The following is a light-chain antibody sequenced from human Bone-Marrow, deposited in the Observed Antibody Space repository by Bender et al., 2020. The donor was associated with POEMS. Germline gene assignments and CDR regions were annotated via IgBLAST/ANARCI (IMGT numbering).Light chain of an antibody. V-gene: IGLV1-47*01. CDR2: KTD. CDR1: TSNIGNNY. CDR3: AAWDDRLNVL. J-gene: IGLJ2*01. Sequence: QSVLTQPPSVSAAPGQKVTISCSGTTSNIGNNYVSWYQQLPGTAPRLLIYKTDQRPSGVPDRFSGSKSGTSASLAIDGLRSEDEGDYYCAAWDDRLNVLFGGGTKLTVL.